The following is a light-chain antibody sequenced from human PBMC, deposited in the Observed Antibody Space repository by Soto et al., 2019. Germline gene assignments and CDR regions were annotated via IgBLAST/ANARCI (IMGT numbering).Light chain of an antibody. Sequence: DIQMTQSPTSLSASVGDRVTITCRASQGIRNLVAWYQQNPGKAPKLLIYAASTLQSGVPSRFSGSGSGTDCTLTINSLQPEDVATYSCQKYSSVPVFGPGTKVEIK. CDR3: QKYSSVPV. CDR2: AAS. V-gene: IGKV1-27*01. CDR1: QGIRNL. J-gene: IGKJ3*01.